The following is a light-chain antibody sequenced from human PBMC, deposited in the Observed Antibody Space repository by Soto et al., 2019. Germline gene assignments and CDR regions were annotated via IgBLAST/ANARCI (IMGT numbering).Light chain of an antibody. J-gene: IGKJ4*01. CDR3: QQYNSYSLT. Sequence: DIQMTQSPSTLSASVGDRVTITCRASQSINRWLAWYQQKPGKAPNLLIYDVSNLETGVPSRFSGSGSGTEFTLSISNLQPEDSATYYCQQYNSYSLTFGGGTKVEIK. V-gene: IGKV1-5*01. CDR2: DVS. CDR1: QSINRW.